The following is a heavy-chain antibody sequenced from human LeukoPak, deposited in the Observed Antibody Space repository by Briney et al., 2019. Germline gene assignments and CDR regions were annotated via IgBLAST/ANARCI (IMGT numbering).Heavy chain of an antibody. CDR2: IYTSGST. CDR1: GGSISSYY. CDR3: ARDSPPYYYGSGSYYKN. J-gene: IGHJ4*02. D-gene: IGHD3-10*01. V-gene: IGHV4-4*07. Sequence: NPSETLSLTCTVSGGSISSYYWSWIRQPAGKGLEWIGRIYTSGSTNYNPFLKSRVTMSVDTSKNQFSLKLSSVTAADTAVYYCARDSPPYYYGSGSYYKNWGQGTLVTVSS.